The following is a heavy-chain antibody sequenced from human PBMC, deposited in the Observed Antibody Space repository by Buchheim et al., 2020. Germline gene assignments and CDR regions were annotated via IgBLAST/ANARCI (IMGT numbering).Heavy chain of an antibody. Sequence: EVQLVEAGGVLVQPGGSLRLSCAASGFTFSTYWMHWVRQVPGKGLVWVSRINPDGSTTNTADSVKGRFTISRDNAKNTLYLQMSSLRAEDTAVCCCSSDHTGPYDSWGQGTL. CDR2: INPDGSTT. V-gene: IGHV3-74*02. CDR1: GFTFSTYW. CDR3: SSDHTGPYDS. J-gene: IGHJ5*01.